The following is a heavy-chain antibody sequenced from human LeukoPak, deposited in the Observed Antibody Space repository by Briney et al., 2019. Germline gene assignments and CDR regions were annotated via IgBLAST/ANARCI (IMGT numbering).Heavy chain of an antibody. CDR1: GFTFSSYS. V-gene: IGHV3-21*01. D-gene: IGHD2-21*02. J-gene: IGHJ4*02. CDR3: ARADENAVVTAILPYVYFDY. CDR2: ISTISSYI. Sequence: GRSLRLSCAASGFTFSSYSMNWVRQAPGKVLEWVSSISTISSYIYYADSVKGRFTISRDNAKNSLYLQMNSLRAEDTAVYYCARADENAVVTAILPYVYFDYWGQGTLVTVSS.